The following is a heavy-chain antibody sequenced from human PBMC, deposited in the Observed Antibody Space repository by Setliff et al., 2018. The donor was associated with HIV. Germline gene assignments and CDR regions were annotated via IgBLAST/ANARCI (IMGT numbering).Heavy chain of an antibody. D-gene: IGHD3-3*01. CDR1: GYTFTSYG. Sequence: ASVKVSCKASGYTFTSYGISWVRQAPGQGLEWMGRFNPNSRVTNSPQKFQGRVTMTRDTSINTAYMELSRLTSDDTAFYYCAREPTGDFWSGYSSRGLDYWGQGTLVTVSS. CDR2: FNPNSRVT. CDR3: AREPTGDFWSGYSSRGLDY. J-gene: IGHJ4*02. V-gene: IGHV1-2*06.